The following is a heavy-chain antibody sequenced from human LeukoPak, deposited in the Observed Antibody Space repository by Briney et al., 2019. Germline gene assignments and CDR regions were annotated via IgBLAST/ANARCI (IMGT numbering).Heavy chain of an antibody. J-gene: IGHJ3*01. CDR3: ARRRHNFDFYDV. CDR1: GDSIISNIYW. Sequence: PSETLSLTCTVSGDSIISNIYWWDWVRLPPGKGLEWIGATFYTGRTFYSPSLKSRVTISVDTSKNQFSLDLSSATAADTAVYYCARRRHNFDFYDVWGQGTRVTDSS. D-gene: IGHD3/OR15-3a*01. CDR2: TFYTGRT. V-gene: IGHV4-39*01.